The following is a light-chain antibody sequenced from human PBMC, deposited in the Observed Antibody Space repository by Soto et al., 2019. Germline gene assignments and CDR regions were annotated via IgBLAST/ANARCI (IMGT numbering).Light chain of an antibody. Sequence: QSVLTQPPSASGTPGQRVTISCSGSSSNIGGNTINWYHQLPGTAPKLLIYSSDQRPSGVPDRFSGSKSGTSASLAISGLQSEDEGDYYCAAWADSLNGPVLRGGTK. CDR1: SSNIGGNT. CDR3: AAWADSLNGPV. J-gene: IGLJ2*01. V-gene: IGLV1-44*01. CDR2: SSD.